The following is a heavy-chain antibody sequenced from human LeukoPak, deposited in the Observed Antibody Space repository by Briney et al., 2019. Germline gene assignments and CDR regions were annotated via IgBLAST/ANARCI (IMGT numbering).Heavy chain of an antibody. D-gene: IGHD5-12*01. Sequence: ASVKVSCKASGYTFNGYYMHWVRQAPGQGLEWMGWINPNSGGTNYAQKFQGRVTMTRDTSISTAYMELSRLRSDGTAVYYCARDWIYKGSAFDIWGQGTMVTVSS. V-gene: IGHV1-2*02. CDR3: ARDWIYKGSAFDI. CDR2: INPNSGGT. CDR1: GYTFNGYY. J-gene: IGHJ3*02.